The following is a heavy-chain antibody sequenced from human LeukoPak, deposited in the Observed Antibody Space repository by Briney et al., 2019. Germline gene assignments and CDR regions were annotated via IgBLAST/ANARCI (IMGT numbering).Heavy chain of an antibody. V-gene: IGHV3-23*01. CDR1: GFTFTNYA. D-gene: IGHD4/OR15-4a*01. Sequence: GGSLRLSCAAPGFTFTNYAMSWVRQAPGKGLDWVSAISYNGGSTYYSDSVKGRFTISRDNSKNTVYLQMNSLRAEDTAVYYCAKPPNYGAYYYGMDVWGKGTTVTGSS. J-gene: IGHJ6*04. CDR2: ISYNGGST. CDR3: AKPPNYGAYYYGMDV.